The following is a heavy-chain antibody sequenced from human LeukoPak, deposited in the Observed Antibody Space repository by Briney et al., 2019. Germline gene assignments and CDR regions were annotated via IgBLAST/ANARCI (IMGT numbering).Heavy chain of an antibody. D-gene: IGHD2-2*01. CDR3: ASDRESDVAVPAANGGWFDP. CDR1: VYTFTSYY. V-gene: IGHV1-2*02. J-gene: IGHJ5*02. Sequence: ASVKVSRKASVYTFTSYYMHWVRQPPGQGLEWMGWINPNSGGTNSAHKFQGRVTMTRDTSISTASMELSRLRSDDTAVYYCASDRESDVAVPAANGGWFDPWGQGTLVTVSS. CDR2: INPNSGGT.